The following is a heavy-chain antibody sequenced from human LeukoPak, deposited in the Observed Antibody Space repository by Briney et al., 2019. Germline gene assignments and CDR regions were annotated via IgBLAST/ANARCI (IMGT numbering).Heavy chain of an antibody. Sequence: GGSLRLSCAASGFTFSTYGMNWVRQAPGRGLEWVSIVGDGGGSTYYADSVKGRFTISRDNSKSTLYLQMNNLRAEDSAIYYCAKRVSYSSGSHFDYWGQGTLVTVSS. CDR3: AKRVSYSSGSHFDY. CDR2: VGDGGGST. J-gene: IGHJ4*02. D-gene: IGHD3-10*01. V-gene: IGHV3-23*01. CDR1: GFTFSTYG.